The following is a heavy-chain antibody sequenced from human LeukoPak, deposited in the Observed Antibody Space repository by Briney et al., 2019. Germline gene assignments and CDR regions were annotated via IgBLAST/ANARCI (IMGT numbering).Heavy chain of an antibody. Sequence: GGSLRLSCAASGFTFSNYWMHWVRQAPGKGLAWVSRIKSDGSSTNYADSVKGRFTISRDNAKNTLYLQMNSLRAEDTAVYYCARELPFDLWGRGTLVTVSS. J-gene: IGHJ2*01. CDR2: IKSDGSST. V-gene: IGHV3-74*01. CDR3: ARELPFDL. CDR1: GFTFSNYW. D-gene: IGHD2-21*01.